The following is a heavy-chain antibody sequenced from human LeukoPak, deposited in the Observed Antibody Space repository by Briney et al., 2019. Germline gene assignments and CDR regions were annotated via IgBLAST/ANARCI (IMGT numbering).Heavy chain of an antibody. D-gene: IGHD5-24*01. V-gene: IGHV3-7*01. Sequence: PGGPLRLSCAASGFTFSRYWMTWVRQAPGKGLEWVANIKQDGSERYYVDSVKGRFTISRDNAKNSLYLQMNSLRAEDTAVYYCARDGGRRDDYWGQGTLVTVSS. J-gene: IGHJ4*02. CDR1: GFTFSRYW. CDR3: ARDGGRRDDY. CDR2: IKQDGSER.